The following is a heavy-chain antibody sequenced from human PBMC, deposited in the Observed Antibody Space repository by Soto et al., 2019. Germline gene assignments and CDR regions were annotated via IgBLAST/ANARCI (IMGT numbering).Heavy chain of an antibody. V-gene: IGHV4-31*03. CDR2: IYYSGST. J-gene: IGHJ4*02. Sequence: SETLSLTCTVSGGSISSGGYYWNWIRQHPGKGLEWIGYIYYSGSTYYNPSLKSRVTISVDTSKNQFSLQLSSVTAADTALYYCARDHGYCSGGSCYGGLAFDYRGQGTLVTVSS. CDR3: ARDHGYCSGGSCYGGLAFDY. D-gene: IGHD2-15*01. CDR1: GGSISSGGYY.